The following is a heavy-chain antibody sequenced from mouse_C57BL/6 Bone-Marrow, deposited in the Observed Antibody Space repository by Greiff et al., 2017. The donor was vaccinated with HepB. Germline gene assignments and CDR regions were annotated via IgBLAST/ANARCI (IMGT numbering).Heavy chain of an antibody. J-gene: IGHJ2*01. V-gene: IGHV1-63*01. CDR1: GYTFTNYW. CDR2: IYPGGGYT. Sequence: VKLVESGAELVRPGTSVKMSCKASGYTFTNYWIGWAKQRPGHGLEWIGDIYPGGGYTNYNEKFKGKATLTADKSSSTAYMQFSSLTSEDSAIYYCARSGGNYPYYFDYWGQGTTLTVSS. CDR3: ARSGGNYPYYFDY. D-gene: IGHD2-1*01.